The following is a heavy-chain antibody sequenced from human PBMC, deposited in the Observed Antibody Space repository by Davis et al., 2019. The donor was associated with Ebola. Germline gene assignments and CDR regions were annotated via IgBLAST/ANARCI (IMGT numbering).Heavy chain of an antibody. CDR3: ARVSYYDSSGYYYLRAFDI. CDR2: ISSSGSTI. V-gene: IGHV3-11*01. CDR1: GFTFSDYY. D-gene: IGHD3-22*01. J-gene: IGHJ3*02. Sequence: GESLKISCAASGFTFSDYYMSWIRQAPGKGLEWVSYISSSGSTIYYADSVKGRFTISRHNSKNTLYLQMNSLRAEDTAVYYCARVSYYDSSGYYYLRAFDIWGQGTMVTVSS.